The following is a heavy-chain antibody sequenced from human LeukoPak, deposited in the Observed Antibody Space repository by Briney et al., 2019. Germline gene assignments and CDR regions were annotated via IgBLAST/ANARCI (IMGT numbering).Heavy chain of an antibody. CDR3: AKDRISMVRSSDIDN. CDR2: INNDGSST. V-gene: IGHV3-74*01. D-gene: IGHD3-10*01. Sequence: GGSLRLSCAASGFTFSAYWMHWVRQVPGKGLEWVSRINNDGSSTTYADSVKGRFTISRDNAKNTLFLQMNSLRAEDTAVYYCAKDRISMVRSSDIDNWGQGTLVTVSS. J-gene: IGHJ4*02. CDR1: GFTFSAYW.